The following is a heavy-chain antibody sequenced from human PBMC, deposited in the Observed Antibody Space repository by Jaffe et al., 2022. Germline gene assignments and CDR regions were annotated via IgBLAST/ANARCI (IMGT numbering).Heavy chain of an antibody. CDR2: IYYSGST. CDR3: ARGEAVYDFWSGLRGSPYFDY. CDR1: GGSISSYY. D-gene: IGHD3-3*01. J-gene: IGHJ4*02. V-gene: IGHV4-59*01. Sequence: QVQLQESGPGLVKPSETLSLTCTVSGGSISSYYWSWIRQPPGKGLEWIGYIYYSGSTNYNPSLKSRVTISVDTSKNQFSLKLSSVTAADTAVYYCARGEAVYDFWSGLRGSPYFDYWGQGTLVTVSS.